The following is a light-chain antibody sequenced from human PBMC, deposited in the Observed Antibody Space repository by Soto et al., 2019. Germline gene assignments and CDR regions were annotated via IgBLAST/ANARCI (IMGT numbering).Light chain of an antibody. Sequence: DIQITQSPSTLSASVGDSGTITRRASQNIRNWLAWYQQKPGKAPNTLIYDASSLKSGVPARFSGSGSGTEFTLTISSLQPDDFATYYCQQYSTYSTFGQGTRLEI. V-gene: IGKV1-5*01. CDR2: DAS. CDR1: QNIRNW. J-gene: IGKJ5*01. CDR3: QQYSTYST.